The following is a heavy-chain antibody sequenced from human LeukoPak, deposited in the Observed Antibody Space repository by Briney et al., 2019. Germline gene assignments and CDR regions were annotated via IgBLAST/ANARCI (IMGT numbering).Heavy chain of an antibody. CDR1: AFTFSGYW. Sequence: NPGGSLRLSCAASAFTFSGYWMHWVRQAPGKGLEWVSSISSSSSYIYYADSVKGRFTISRDNAKNSLYLQMNSLRAEDTALYYCAKDNGSGWYFIDYWGQGTLVTVSS. D-gene: IGHD6-19*01. CDR2: ISSSSSYI. CDR3: AKDNGSGWYFIDY. V-gene: IGHV3-21*04. J-gene: IGHJ4*02.